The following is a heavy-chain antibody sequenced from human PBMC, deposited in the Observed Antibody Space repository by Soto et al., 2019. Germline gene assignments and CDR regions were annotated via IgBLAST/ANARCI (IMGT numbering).Heavy chain of an antibody. CDR2: FIPILAIT. V-gene: IGHV1-69*10. Sequence: ASVKVSCKASGGTFSNNGVSWVRQAPGQGLEWMGRFIPILAITHYAQRFRGRVAITADTSTSTAYMDLSGLGPEDTAVYYCASETVHTEYFHTWGQGSLVTVSS. CDR3: ASETVHTEYFHT. CDR1: GGTFSNNG. D-gene: IGHD4-4*01. J-gene: IGHJ1*01.